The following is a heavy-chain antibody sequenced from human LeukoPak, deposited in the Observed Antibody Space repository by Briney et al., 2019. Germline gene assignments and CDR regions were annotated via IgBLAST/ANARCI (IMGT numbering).Heavy chain of an antibody. Sequence: ASVKVSCKASGYTFTSYAMHWVRQAPGQRLEWMGWINAGNGNTKYSQKFQGRVTITRDTSASTAYMELRSLRSDDTAVYYCARGVLLDSSGWFDSFDYWGQGTLVTVSS. V-gene: IGHV1-3*01. CDR1: GYTFTSYA. J-gene: IGHJ4*02. CDR2: INAGNGNT. CDR3: ARGVLLDSSGWFDSFDY. D-gene: IGHD6-19*01.